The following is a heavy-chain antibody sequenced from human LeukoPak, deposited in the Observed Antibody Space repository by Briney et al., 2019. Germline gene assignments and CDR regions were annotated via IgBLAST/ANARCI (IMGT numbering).Heavy chain of an antibody. Sequence: GGSLRLSCAASGFTFSSYGMHWVRQAPGKGLEWVSAISGSGGSTYYADSVKGRFTISRDNSKNTLYLQMNSPRAEDTAVYYCAKFTQLVTPGGAFDIWGQGTMVTVSS. CDR3: AKFTQLVTPGGAFDI. D-gene: IGHD6-6*01. V-gene: IGHV3-23*01. CDR2: ISGSGGST. CDR1: GFTFSSYG. J-gene: IGHJ3*02.